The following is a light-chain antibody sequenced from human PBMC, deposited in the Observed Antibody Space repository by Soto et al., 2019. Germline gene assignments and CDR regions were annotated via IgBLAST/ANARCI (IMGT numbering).Light chain of an antibody. J-gene: IGKJ2*01. CDR3: QQYNNWPPYT. CDR2: GAS. V-gene: IGKV3D-15*01. CDR1: QSVSSN. Sequence: EIVMTQSPATLSVSPGERATLSCRASQSVSSNLAWYQQKPGQAPRLLIYGASIRATGIPARFSGSGSGTEFTLTISSLQSEDFADYYCQQYNNWPPYTFGQGTKLEIK.